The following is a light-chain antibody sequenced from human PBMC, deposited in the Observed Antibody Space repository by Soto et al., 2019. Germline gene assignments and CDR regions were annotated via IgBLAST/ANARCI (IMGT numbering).Light chain of an antibody. CDR1: QTVGST. Sequence: EIVLKQSPGTLSLSPGERATLSCRASQTVGSTLAWYQQKPGQTPRLLIYDAFNRATGIPARFSGGGSGTDFTLTISSLEDADSAVYYCQQRSTCSYTLGQGTRLQIK. J-gene: IGKJ2*01. V-gene: IGKV3-11*01. CDR2: DAF. CDR3: QQRSTCSYT.